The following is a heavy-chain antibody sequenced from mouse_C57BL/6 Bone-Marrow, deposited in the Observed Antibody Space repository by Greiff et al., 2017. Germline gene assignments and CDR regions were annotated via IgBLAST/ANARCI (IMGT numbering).Heavy chain of an antibody. CDR3: TTDTWDGAY. J-gene: IGHJ3*01. D-gene: IGHD4-1*01. Sequence: VQLQQSGAELVRPGASVKLSCTASGFNIKDDYMHWVKQRPEQGLEWIGWIDPENGDTEYASKFQGKATITADTSSNTAYLQLSSLTSEDTAVYYCTTDTWDGAYWGQGTLVTVSA. CDR1: GFNIKDDY. CDR2: IDPENGDT. V-gene: IGHV14-4*01.